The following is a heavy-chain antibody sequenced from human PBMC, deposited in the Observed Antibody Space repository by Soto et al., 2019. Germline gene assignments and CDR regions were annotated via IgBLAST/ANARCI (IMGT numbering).Heavy chain of an antibody. CDR3: ARTGVVDYFDY. Sequence: SETLSLTCTVPGGSISSYYWSWIRQPPGKGLEWIGYIYYSGSTNYNPSLKSRVTISVDTSKNQFSLKLSSVTAADTAVYYCARTGVVDYFDYWGQGTLVTVSS. CDR2: IYYSGST. CDR1: GGSISSYY. J-gene: IGHJ4*02. D-gene: IGHD2-15*01. V-gene: IGHV4-59*01.